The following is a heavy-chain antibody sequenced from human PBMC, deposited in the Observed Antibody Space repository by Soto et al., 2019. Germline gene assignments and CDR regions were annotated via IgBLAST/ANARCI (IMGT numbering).Heavy chain of an antibody. Sequence: QVQLQESGPGLVKPSQTLSLTCTVSGGSISSGGYYWSWIRQHPGKGLEWIGYIYYSGSTYYNPSLQRRVTISVHTCKNPFSLKQSSVTPADTAMYYCARGYDSRAAAPLDSWGQGILVTGSS. D-gene: IGHD3-22*01. CDR2: IYYSGST. J-gene: IGHJ4*02. V-gene: IGHV4-31*03. CDR1: GGSISSGGYY. CDR3: ARGYDSRAAAPLDS.